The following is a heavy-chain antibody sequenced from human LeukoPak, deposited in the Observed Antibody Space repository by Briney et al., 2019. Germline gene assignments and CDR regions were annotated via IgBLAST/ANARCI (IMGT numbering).Heavy chain of an antibody. D-gene: IGHD6-13*01. CDR2: ISGSGGGT. V-gene: IGHV3-23*01. Sequence: GGSLRLSYAASGFTFRSYAMTWVRQAPGKGLEWVSVISGSGGGTNYADSVKGRFTISRDNPKNTLYLQMNTLRAEDTAIYYCAKGGESSTWYRTSVDYWGQGTLVTVSS. CDR3: AKGGESSTWYRTSVDY. CDR1: GFTFRSYA. J-gene: IGHJ4*02.